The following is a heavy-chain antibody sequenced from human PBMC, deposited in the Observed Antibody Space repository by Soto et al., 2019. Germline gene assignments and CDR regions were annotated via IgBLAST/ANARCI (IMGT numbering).Heavy chain of an antibody. CDR1: GYTFTSYG. Sequence: QVQLVQSGAEVKKPGASVKVSCKASGYTFTSYGISWVRQAPGQGLEWMGWISAYNGNTNYGQKLQGRVTMTTDTSTSTAYMELRSLRSDDTAVYYCARLEYVMIVVVPAGLYQPGAFDIWGQGTMVTVSS. CDR2: ISAYNGNT. CDR3: ARLEYVMIVVVPAGLYQPGAFDI. D-gene: IGHD2-2*01. J-gene: IGHJ3*02. V-gene: IGHV1-18*01.